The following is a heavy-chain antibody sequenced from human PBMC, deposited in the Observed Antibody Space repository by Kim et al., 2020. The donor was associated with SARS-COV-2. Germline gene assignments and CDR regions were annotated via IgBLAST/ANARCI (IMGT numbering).Heavy chain of an antibody. J-gene: IGHJ6*01. CDR3: ARGVVPEGGELDF. V-gene: IGHV1-2*02. CDR2: INLDSGDT. D-gene: IGHD2-21*01. Sequence: ASVKVSCKASGYSFTAYYVHWVRQAPGQGLEWMGWINLDSGDTRYAQKYKGRVTMTRDTSISTAYMEVTRLRPDDTAIYYCARGVVPEGGELDFWG. CDR1: GYSFTAYY.